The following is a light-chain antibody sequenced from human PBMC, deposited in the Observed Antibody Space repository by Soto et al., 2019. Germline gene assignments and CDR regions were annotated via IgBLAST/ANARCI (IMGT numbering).Light chain of an antibody. V-gene: IGKV3-11*01. CDR2: DAS. J-gene: IGKJ5*01. Sequence: EIVLTQSPGILSLSPGERATLSCRASQSVITSLAWYQQKPGQAPRLLVYDASNRATGIPVRFSGSGSGTDFTLTISSLEPEDFAVYYCQQRSDWLPITFGQGTRLENK. CDR1: QSVITS. CDR3: QQRSDWLPIT.